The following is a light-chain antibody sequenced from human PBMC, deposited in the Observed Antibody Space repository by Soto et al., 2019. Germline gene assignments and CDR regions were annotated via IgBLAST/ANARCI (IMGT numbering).Light chain of an antibody. CDR2: GAS. V-gene: IGKV3-20*01. CDR1: QSVTSNY. CDR3: QQYGNSPQIT. J-gene: IGKJ5*01. Sequence: DIVFTQSPGTLSFSPGEKATLSCRASQSVTSNYLAWYQQKPGQAPRLLIYGASSRATGIPDRFSGSGSGTDFTLTISRLEPEDFAVYYCQQYGNSPQITFGQGTRLEIK.